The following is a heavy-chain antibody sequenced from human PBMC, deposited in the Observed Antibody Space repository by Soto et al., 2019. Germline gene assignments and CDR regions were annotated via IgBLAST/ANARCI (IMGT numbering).Heavy chain of an antibody. CDR1: GGSFSGYY. CDR3: ARIAVAGKDFDY. J-gene: IGHJ4*02. V-gene: IGHV4-34*01. CDR2: INHSGST. D-gene: IGHD6-19*01. Sequence: SETLSLTCAVYGGSFSGYYWSWIRQPPGKGLEWIGEINHSGSTNYSPSLKSRVTISVDTSKNQFSLKLSSVTAADTAVYYCARIAVAGKDFDYWGQGTLVTVSS.